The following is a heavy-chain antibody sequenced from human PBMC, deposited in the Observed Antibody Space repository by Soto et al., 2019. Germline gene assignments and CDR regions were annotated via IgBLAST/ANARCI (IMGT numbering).Heavy chain of an antibody. CDR2: VYATGTS. D-gene: IGHD4-17*01. CDR1: GGSMSQFY. CDR3: VRDGSKTLRDCFDP. Sequence: SETLSLTCSVSGGSMSQFYWSWIRKTAGQGLEWMGRVYATGTSDYNPSLRSRIAMSVDISKKTFSLRLRSVTAADTGVYYCVRDGSKTLRDCFDPWGQGRLVTVSS. J-gene: IGHJ5*02. V-gene: IGHV4-4*07.